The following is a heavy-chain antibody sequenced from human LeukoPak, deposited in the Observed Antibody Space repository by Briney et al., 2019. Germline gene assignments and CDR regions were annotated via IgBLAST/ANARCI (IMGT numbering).Heavy chain of an antibody. D-gene: IGHD5-18*01. Sequence: PGGSLRLSCSASGFTFSSYGMHWVRQAPGQGLEWVAVIWYDGTNKYYADSVKGRFTISRDNSKNTLYLQMNSLRAEDTAVYYCTRDSYPHPAHNFDYWGQGTLVTVSS. J-gene: IGHJ4*02. CDR3: TRDSYPHPAHNFDY. CDR2: IWYDGTNK. CDR1: GFTFSSYG. V-gene: IGHV3-33*01.